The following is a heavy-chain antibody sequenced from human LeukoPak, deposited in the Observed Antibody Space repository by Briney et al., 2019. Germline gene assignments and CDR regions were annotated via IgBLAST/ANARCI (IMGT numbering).Heavy chain of an antibody. V-gene: IGHV4-39*07. Sequence: PSETLSLTCTVSGGSVSSSSYYWAWIRQPPGKGLEWIGNMYYSGSTNYNPSLKSRVTISVDTSKNQFSLKLSSVTAADTAVYYCARRRILYYYGSGSPLPIDYWGQGTLVTVSS. CDR2: MYYSGST. CDR1: GGSVSSSSYY. CDR3: ARRRILYYYGSGSPLPIDY. J-gene: IGHJ4*02. D-gene: IGHD3-10*01.